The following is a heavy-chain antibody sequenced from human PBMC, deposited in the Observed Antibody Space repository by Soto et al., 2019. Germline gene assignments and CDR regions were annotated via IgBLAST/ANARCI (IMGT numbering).Heavy chain of an antibody. CDR3: ARDFRDIVLVPAAIAPGDY. CDR2: ISYDGSNK. D-gene: IGHD2-2*01. V-gene: IGHV3-30-3*01. J-gene: IGHJ4*02. CDR1: GFTFSTYA. Sequence: PEGSLRRSCPSSGFTFSTYAMHWVRQAPGKGLEWVAVISYDGSNKYYADSVKGRFTISRDNSKNTLYLQMNSLRAEDTAVYYCARDFRDIVLVPAAIAPGDYWGQGT.